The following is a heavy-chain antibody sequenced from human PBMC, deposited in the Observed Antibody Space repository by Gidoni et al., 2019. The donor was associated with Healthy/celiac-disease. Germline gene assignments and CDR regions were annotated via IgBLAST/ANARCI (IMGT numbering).Heavy chain of an antibody. D-gene: IGHD3-22*01. J-gene: IGHJ5*02. Sequence: QVQLVQSGAEVKKPGSSVKVSCKASGGTFSSYAISWVRQAPGQGLEWMGGIIPIFGTANYAQKFQGRVTSTADKSTSTAYMELSSLRSEDTAVYYCARAHYYDSSGYYTPGNWFDPWGQGTLVTVSS. CDR1: GGTFSSYA. CDR3: ARAHYYDSSGYYTPGNWFDP. CDR2: IIPIFGTA. V-gene: IGHV1-69*06.